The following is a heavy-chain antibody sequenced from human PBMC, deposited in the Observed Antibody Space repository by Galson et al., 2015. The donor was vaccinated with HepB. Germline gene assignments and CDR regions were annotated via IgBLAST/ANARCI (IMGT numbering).Heavy chain of an antibody. CDR1: GLTFSRFW. CDR3: VTYYYDSGGYSY. V-gene: IGHV3-74*01. CDR2: INSDGSST. D-gene: IGHD3-22*01. Sequence: SLRLSCAVSGLTFSRFWMHWVRQVPGKGLVWVSHINSDGSSTDYADSVKGRFTISRDNAKNTLYLQMDSLGAEDTAVYYCVTYYYDSGGYSYWGQGTLVTVAS. J-gene: IGHJ4*02.